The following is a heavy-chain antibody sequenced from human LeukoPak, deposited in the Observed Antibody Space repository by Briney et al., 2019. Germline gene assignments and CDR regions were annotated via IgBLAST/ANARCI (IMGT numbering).Heavy chain of an antibody. CDR2: IYTTGKT. V-gene: IGHV4-4*07. Sequence: PSETLSLTCTVTSGSINSYYWGWVRQPAGRGLEWIGRIYTTGKTDYNPSLKSRLTMSVDTSNRQFSLNLTSVTAADTAIYFCARHGYTASHYFLDFWSQGKLVTVSS. D-gene: IGHD3-16*01. CDR3: ARHGYTASHYFLDF. CDR1: SGSINSYY. J-gene: IGHJ4*02.